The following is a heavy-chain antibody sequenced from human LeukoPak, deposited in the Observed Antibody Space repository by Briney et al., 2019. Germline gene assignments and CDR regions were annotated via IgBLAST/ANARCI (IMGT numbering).Heavy chain of an antibody. J-gene: IGHJ5*02. V-gene: IGHV3-11*01. D-gene: IGHD2-2*01. CDR2: ISSSGSTI. Sequence: PGGSLRLSCAASGFTFSDYYMSWIRQAPGKGLEWVSYISSSGSTIYYADFVKGRFTISRDNAKNSLYLQMNSLRAEDTAVYYCARVAGCSSTSCYPDWFDPWGQGTLVTVSS. CDR3: ARVAGCSSTSCYPDWFDP. CDR1: GFTFSDYY.